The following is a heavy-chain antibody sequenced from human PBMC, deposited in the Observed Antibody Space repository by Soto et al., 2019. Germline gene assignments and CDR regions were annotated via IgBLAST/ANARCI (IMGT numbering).Heavy chain of an antibody. J-gene: IGHJ4*02. V-gene: IGHV4-61*01. CDR1: GGSVSSGSYY. CDR3: ARDGYYYDSSGYPH. Sequence: PSETLSLTGTVSGGSVSSGSYYWSWMRQPPGKGLEWIGYIYYSGSTNYNPSLKSRVTISVDTSKNQFSLKLSSVTAADTAVYYCARDGYYYDSSGYPHCGQGTLVTFSS. CDR2: IYYSGST. D-gene: IGHD3-22*01.